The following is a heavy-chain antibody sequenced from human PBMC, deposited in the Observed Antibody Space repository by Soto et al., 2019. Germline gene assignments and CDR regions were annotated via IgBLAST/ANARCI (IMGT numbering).Heavy chain of an antibody. CDR3: AKAGVGGFRGWDTFNWFDS. J-gene: IGHJ5*01. V-gene: IGHV3-7*01. Sequence: EVQLVESGGGLVQPGGSLRLSCTASGFTFSDSWMTWVRQAPGKGLEWVARIKPDESEKKYADSVKGRFSISRDNAKNSMYLQMDSLRGEDTAVYYCAKAGVGGFRGWDTFNWFDSWGQGILVTVSS. CDR1: GFTFSDSW. CDR2: IKPDESEK. D-gene: IGHD5-18*01.